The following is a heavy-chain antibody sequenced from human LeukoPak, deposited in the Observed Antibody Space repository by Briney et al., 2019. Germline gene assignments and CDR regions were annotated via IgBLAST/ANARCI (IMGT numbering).Heavy chain of an antibody. Sequence: PGGSLRLSCAASGFTVSSNYMSWVRQAPGKGLEWLSYISSGSSSIYYADSVKGRFTISRDNAENSLFLHMNSLRGEDTAVYYCASSDDYGGNRFDYWGQGTLVTVSS. J-gene: IGHJ4*02. CDR2: ISSGSSSI. CDR1: GFTVSSNY. D-gene: IGHD4-23*01. CDR3: ASSDDYGGNRFDY. V-gene: IGHV3-48*01.